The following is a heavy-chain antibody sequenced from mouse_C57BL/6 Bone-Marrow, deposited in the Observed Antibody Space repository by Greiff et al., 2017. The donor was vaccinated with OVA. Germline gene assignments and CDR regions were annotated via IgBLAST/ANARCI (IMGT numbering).Heavy chain of an antibody. CDR2: IDPETGGT. J-gene: IGHJ2*01. V-gene: IGHV1-15*01. Sequence: QVQLQQSGAELVRPGASVTLSCKASGYTFTDYEMHWVKQTPVHGLEWIGAIDPETGGTAYNQKFKGKAILTADKSSSTAYMELRSLTSEDSAVYSCTDYYGLYYFDYWGQGTTLTVSS. D-gene: IGHD1-1*01. CDR3: TDYYGLYYFDY. CDR1: GYTFTDYE.